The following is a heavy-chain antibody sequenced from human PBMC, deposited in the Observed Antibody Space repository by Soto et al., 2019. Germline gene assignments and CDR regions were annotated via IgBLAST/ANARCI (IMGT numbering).Heavy chain of an antibody. D-gene: IGHD3-3*01. J-gene: IGHJ4*02. CDR3: AKDQMRPLYYDFCSGYSGYFDY. Sequence: QVQLVESGGGVVQPGRSLRLSCAASGFTFSSYGMHWVRQAPGKGLEWVAVISYDGSNKYYADSVKGRFTISRDNSKNTLYLQMNSLRAADTAVYYCAKDQMRPLYYDFCSGYSGYFDYWGQGTLVTVSS. V-gene: IGHV3-30*18. CDR2: ISYDGSNK. CDR1: GFTFSSYG.